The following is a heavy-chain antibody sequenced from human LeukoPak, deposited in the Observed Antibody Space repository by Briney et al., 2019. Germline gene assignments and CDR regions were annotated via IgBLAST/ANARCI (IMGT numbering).Heavy chain of an antibody. CDR2: IKGDGSST. Sequence: GGSLRLSCAGSGLAFSSYWMHWVRQAPGKGLVWVSRIKGDGSSTSYADSVKGRFTISRDNTKNTLYLQMNSLRAEDTAVYYCAGWGDSGYDHSWGQGTLVTVSS. CDR3: AGWGDSGYDHS. J-gene: IGHJ4*02. CDR1: GLAFSSYW. D-gene: IGHD5-12*01. V-gene: IGHV3-74*01.